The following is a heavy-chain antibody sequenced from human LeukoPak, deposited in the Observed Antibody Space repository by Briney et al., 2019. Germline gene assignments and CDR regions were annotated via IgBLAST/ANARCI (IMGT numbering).Heavy chain of an antibody. J-gene: IGHJ4*02. V-gene: IGHV1-24*01. CDR1: GYSLTELS. CDR3: ATGLHDY. Sequence: ASVKVSCKVSGYSLTELSMHWVRQAPGKGLEWMGGFGPEDGETVYAQKFQGRVTMTEDTFTDTAYMELSSLISEDTAVYYCATGLHDYWGQGTLVTVSS. CDR2: FGPEDGET.